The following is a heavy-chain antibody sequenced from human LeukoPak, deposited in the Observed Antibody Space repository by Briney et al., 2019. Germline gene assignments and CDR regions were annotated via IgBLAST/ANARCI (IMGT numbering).Heavy chain of an antibody. CDR1: GFAFSSYS. J-gene: IGHJ4*02. D-gene: IGHD3-22*01. CDR3: ARGVSSKYYYDSSGYYPDY. V-gene: IGHV3-21*01. CDR2: ISSSSSYI. Sequence: GGSLRLSCAASGFAFSSYSMNWVRQAPGKGLEWVSAISSSSSYIYYADSVKGRFTISRDNAKNSLYLQMNSLRAEDTAVYYCARGVSSKYYYDSSGYYPDYRGQGTLVTVSS.